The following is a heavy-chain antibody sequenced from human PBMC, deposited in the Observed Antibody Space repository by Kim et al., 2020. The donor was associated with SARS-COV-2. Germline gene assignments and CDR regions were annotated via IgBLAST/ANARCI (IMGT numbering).Heavy chain of an antibody. CDR1: GGSVSSGSYY. J-gene: IGHJ5*02. Sequence: SETLSLTCTVSGGSVSSGSYYWSWIRQPPGKGLEWIGYIYYSGSTNYNPSLKSRVTISVDTSKNQFSLKLSSVTAADTAVYYCARMASGWFDPWGQGTLVTVSS. CDR2: IYYSGST. D-gene: IGHD6-6*01. CDR3: ARMASGWFDP. V-gene: IGHV4-61*01.